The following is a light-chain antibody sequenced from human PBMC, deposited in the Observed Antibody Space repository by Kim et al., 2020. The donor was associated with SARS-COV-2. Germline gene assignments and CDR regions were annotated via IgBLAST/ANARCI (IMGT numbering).Light chain of an antibody. CDR1: SGGIANNY. V-gene: IGLV6-57*03. J-gene: IGLJ3*02. Sequence: NFMLTQPHSVSESPGKTVTISCTRSSGGIANNYVQWYQQRPGSAPTTVIYDDDQRPSGVPDRFSGSLDTSSNSASLTITGLKTEDEADYYCQSFGNIDVVFGGGTKVTVL. CDR2: DDD. CDR3: QSFGNIDVV.